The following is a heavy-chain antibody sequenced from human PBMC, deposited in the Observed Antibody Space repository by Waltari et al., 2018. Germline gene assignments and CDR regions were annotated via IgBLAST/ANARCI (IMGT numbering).Heavy chain of an antibody. CDR3: ARGLQLVQSYYYYYMDV. CDR1: GVSISRGGYY. V-gene: IGHV4-31*03. CDR2: IYYSGRT. D-gene: IGHD6-6*01. J-gene: IGHJ6*03. Sequence: QVQLQESGPGLVKPSQTLSLTCTVSGVSISRGGYYWSWIRQHPGKGLEWLGYIYYSGRTYYNPSLKIRGTSAVDTSKIQFSLKLSSVTAADTAVYDCARGLQLVQSYYYYYMDVWVKGTTVTVSS.